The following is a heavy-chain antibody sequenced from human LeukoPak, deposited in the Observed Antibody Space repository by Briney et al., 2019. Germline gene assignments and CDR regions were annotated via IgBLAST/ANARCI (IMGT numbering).Heavy chain of an antibody. CDR3: AKDRWELRHNWFDP. CDR2: ISYDGSNK. V-gene: IGHV3-30*18. CDR1: GLTFSSYG. D-gene: IGHD1-26*01. J-gene: IGHJ5*02. Sequence: PGGSLRLSCAASGLTFSSYGMHWVRQAPGKWLEWVAVISYDGSNKYYADSVKGRFTISRDNSKNTLYLQMNSLRAEDTAVYYCAKDRWELRHNWFDPWGQGTLVTVSS.